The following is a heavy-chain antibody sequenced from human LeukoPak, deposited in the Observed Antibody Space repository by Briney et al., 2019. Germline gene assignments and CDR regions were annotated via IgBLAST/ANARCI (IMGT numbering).Heavy chain of an antibody. Sequence: SETLSLTCSVSGYSISSGYYWGWIRQPPGKGLEWIGSSNHSGSSYYNPSRKSRVTILVDTSRNQFSLKLTSVTVADTAVYYCAKDTYDSRGYYPWDHWGQGTLVTVSS. V-gene: IGHV4-38-2*02. CDR1: GYSISSGYY. J-gene: IGHJ4*02. D-gene: IGHD3-22*01. CDR3: AKDTYDSRGYYPWDH. CDR2: SNHSGSS.